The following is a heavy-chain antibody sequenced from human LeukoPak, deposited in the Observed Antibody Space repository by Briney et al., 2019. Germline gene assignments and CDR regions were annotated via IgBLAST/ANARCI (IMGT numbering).Heavy chain of an antibody. D-gene: IGHD1-14*01. Sequence: PGGSLRLSCAASGFTFSSYAMHWVRQAPGKGPEWVAVISHDGNTKYYADSVKGRATISRDNFKNMLYLQLSTLRVEDTAMYYCARDPIQGAPDYFDFWGQGTLVTVSS. CDR3: ARDPIQGAPDYFDF. CDR1: GFTFSSYA. V-gene: IGHV3-30-3*01. J-gene: IGHJ4*02. CDR2: ISHDGNTK.